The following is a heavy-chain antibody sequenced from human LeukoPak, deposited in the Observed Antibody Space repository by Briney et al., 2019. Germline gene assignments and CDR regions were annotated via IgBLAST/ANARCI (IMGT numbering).Heavy chain of an antibody. V-gene: IGHV3-49*03. CDR2: IRSQGHGGTT. D-gene: IGHD5-18*01. CDR3: SGHRHSFNWFDP. J-gene: IGHJ5*02. Sequence: PGRSLRLSCTGSGFTSGDYYINWLRQAPGKGPEWVGFIRSQGHGGTTEYAASVKGRFTISRDDSKSIAYLQMNSLKTDDTALYYCSGHRHSFNWFDPWGQGTLVTVSS. CDR1: GFTSGDYY.